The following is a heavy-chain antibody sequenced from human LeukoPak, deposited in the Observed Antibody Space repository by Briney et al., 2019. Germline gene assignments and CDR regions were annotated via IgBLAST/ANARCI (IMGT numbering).Heavy chain of an antibody. CDR2: IYPADSDT. CDR3: ARLFRGSEHYLDY. Sequence: GESLKISCKTSGSRFTSYWIGWGRQMPGKGREWMGIIYPADSDTRYSPSFQGQGTISADKSISTTYLQWSSLKASDTAMYYCARLFRGSEHYLDYWGQGTLVTVSS. CDR1: GSRFTSYW. V-gene: IGHV5-51*01. J-gene: IGHJ4*02. D-gene: IGHD3-3*01.